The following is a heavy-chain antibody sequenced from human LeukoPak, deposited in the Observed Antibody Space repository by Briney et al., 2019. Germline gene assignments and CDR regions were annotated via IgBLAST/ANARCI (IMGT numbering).Heavy chain of an antibody. V-gene: IGHV4-34*01. J-gene: IGHJ3*02. D-gene: IGHD3-16*01. CDR1: GGSFSGYY. CDR2: INHSGST. CDR3: ARAVLGAFDI. Sequence: SETLSLTCAVYGGSFSGYYWSWIRQPPGKWLEWIGEINHSGSTNYNPSLKSRVTISVDTSKNQFSLKLSSVTAADTAVYYCARAVLGAFDIWGQGTMVTVSS.